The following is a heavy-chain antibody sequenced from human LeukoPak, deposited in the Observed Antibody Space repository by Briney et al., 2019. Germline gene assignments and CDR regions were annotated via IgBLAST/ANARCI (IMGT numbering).Heavy chain of an antibody. CDR3: ARDFPTSGIVSIFDC. D-gene: IGHD3-3*02. V-gene: IGHV3-48*03. CDR1: GFTFNNYA. J-gene: IGHJ4*02. Sequence: PGGSLRLSCASSGFTFNNYAMTWVRQAPGKGLEWVSYITTSGGTIYYADSVKGRFTISRDNSKNSLYLQMSSLRAEDTAVYYCARDFPTSGIVSIFDCWGQGALGTVSS. CDR2: ITTSGGTI.